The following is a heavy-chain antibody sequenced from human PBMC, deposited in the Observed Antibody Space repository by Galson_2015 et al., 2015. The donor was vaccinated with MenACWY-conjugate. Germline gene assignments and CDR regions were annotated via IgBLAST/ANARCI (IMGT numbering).Heavy chain of an antibody. CDR2: ISYDGSNK. J-gene: IGHJ4*02. CDR3: AREHLSGWYFDY. CDR1: GFTFSSYA. Sequence: SLRLSCAASGFTFSSYAMHWVRQAPGKGLEWVAVISYDGSNKYYADSVKGRFTISRDNSKNTLYLQMNSLRAEDTAVYYCAREHLSGWYFDYWGQGTLVTVSS. V-gene: IGHV3-30*04. D-gene: IGHD6-19*01.